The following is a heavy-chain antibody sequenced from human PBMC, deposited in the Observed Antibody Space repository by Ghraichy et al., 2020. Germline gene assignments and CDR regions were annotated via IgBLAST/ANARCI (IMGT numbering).Heavy chain of an antibody. J-gene: IGHJ4*02. CDR3: AKQGSYYDSSGYYYY. Sequence: GGSLRLSCAASGFTFSSYAMSWVRQAPGKGLEWVSAISGSGGSTYYADSVKGRFTISRDNSKNTLYLQMNSLRAEDTAVYYCAKQGSYYDSSGYYYYWGQGTLVTVSS. V-gene: IGHV3-23*01. D-gene: IGHD3-22*01. CDR2: ISGSGGST. CDR1: GFTFSSYA.